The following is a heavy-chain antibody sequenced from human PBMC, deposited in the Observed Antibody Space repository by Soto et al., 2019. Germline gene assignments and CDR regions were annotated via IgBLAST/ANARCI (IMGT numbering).Heavy chain of an antibody. CDR2: ISAYNGNT. J-gene: IGHJ4*02. V-gene: IGHV1-18*01. CDR3: ARVEESSRLPYY. CDR1: GYTFTSYG. Sequence: QVQLVQSGAEVKKPGASVKVSCKASGYTFTSYGISWVRQAPGQGLEWMGWISAYNGNTNYAQKFQGRVAITTVTSASTAYMELRSRRSDDTAVYDCARVEESSRLPYYWGQGTLVTVSS. D-gene: IGHD6-13*01.